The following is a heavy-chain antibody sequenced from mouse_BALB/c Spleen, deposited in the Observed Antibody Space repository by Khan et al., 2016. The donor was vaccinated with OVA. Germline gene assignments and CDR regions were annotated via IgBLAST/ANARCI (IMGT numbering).Heavy chain of an antibody. J-gene: IGHJ4*01. V-gene: IGHV2-6-1*01. CDR1: GFSLTNYG. Sequence: VKLEESGPGLAAPSQSLSITCTISGFSLTNYGVHWVRQPPGKGLEWLAVIWSDGSTTYNSALKSRLTITKDNSQSQVFLKMNSLQTDDTAIYFCARQPYYHYNIMDYWGQGTSVTVSS. CDR2: IWSDGST. D-gene: IGHD2-10*01. CDR3: ARQPYYHYNIMDY.